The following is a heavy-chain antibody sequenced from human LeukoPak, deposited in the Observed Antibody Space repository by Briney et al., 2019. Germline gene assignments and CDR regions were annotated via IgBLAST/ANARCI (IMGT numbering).Heavy chain of an antibody. CDR2: IYYSGST. D-gene: IGHD5-18*01. CDR1: GGSISSSSYY. V-gene: IGHV4-39*01. CDR3: ARQEQDTAMVTQLDP. J-gene: IGHJ5*02. Sequence: SETLSLTCTVSGGSISSSSYYWGWIRQPPGKGLEWIGSIYYSGSTYYNPSLESRVTISVDTSKNQFSLKLSSVTAADTAVYYCARQEQDTAMVTQLDPWGQGTLVTVSS.